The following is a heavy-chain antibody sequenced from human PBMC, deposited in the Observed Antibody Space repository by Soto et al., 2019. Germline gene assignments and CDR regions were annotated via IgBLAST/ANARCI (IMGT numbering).Heavy chain of an antibody. CDR3: ARRVITAALLDY. J-gene: IGHJ4*02. CDR1: GGSISSSSYY. V-gene: IGHV4-39*01. CDR2: IYYSGST. Sequence: QLQLQESGPGLVKPSETLSLTCTVSGGSISSSSYYWGWIRQPPGKGLEWIGSIYYSGSTYYNPSLKSRVTISVDTSKNQFSLKLTSVTAADTAVYYCARRVITAALLDYWGQGTLVTVSS. D-gene: IGHD1-20*01.